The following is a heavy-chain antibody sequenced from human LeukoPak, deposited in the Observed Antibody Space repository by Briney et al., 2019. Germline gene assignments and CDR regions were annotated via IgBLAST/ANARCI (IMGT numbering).Heavy chain of an antibody. Sequence: SQTLSLTCAISGDSVSSNSGVWDWIRQSPSRGLEWLGKTYYRSKWYNDYAVSVKSRITINPDTSKNQFSLHLNSVIPEDTAVYYCARSLWGGAFDVWGQGTMVAVSS. J-gene: IGHJ3*01. D-gene: IGHD3-16*01. V-gene: IGHV6-1*01. CDR3: ARSLWGGAFDV. CDR2: TYYRSKWYN. CDR1: GDSVSSNSGV.